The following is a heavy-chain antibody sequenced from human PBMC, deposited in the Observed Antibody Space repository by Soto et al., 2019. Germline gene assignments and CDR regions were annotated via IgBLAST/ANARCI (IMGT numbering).Heavy chain of an antibody. CDR3: ARHGVAGLLVYFDY. J-gene: IGHJ4*02. D-gene: IGHD6-19*01. Sequence: SATLSLTCIVSGDSISSYYWSWILQPPGKGLEWIGYIYYSGSTNYNPSLQSRVTISVDTSKNQFSLMLSSVTAADTAVYYCARHGVAGLLVYFDYWGQGTLVTVS. V-gene: IGHV4-59*08. CDR2: IYYSGST. CDR1: GDSISSYY.